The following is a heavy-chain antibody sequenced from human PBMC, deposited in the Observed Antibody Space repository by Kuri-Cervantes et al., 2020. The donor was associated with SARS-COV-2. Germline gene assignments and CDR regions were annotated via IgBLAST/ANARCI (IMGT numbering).Heavy chain of an antibody. D-gene: IGHD1-26*01. Sequence: GESLKISCSASGFTFSSYAMHWVRQAPGKGLEYVSAISSNGGSTYYADSVKGRFTISRDNSKNTLYLQMSSLRAGDTAVYYCAKGYSGSYTAHMKTHRAFDYWGQGTLVTVSS. CDR1: GFTFSSYA. CDR3: AKGYSGSYTAHMKTHRAFDY. CDR2: ISSNGGST. J-gene: IGHJ4*02. V-gene: IGHV3-64D*08.